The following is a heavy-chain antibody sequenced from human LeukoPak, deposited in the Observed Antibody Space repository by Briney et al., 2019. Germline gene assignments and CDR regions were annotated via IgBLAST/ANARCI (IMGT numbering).Heavy chain of an antibody. CDR2: IRYDGNNK. CDR1: GFTFSSYG. J-gene: IGHJ4*02. Sequence: PGGSLRLSCAASGFTFSSYGMHWVRQAPGKGLEGVAFIRYDGNNKYYADSVKGRFTISRDNAKNTLYLQMNSLRVEDTAVYYCASPTARYSGYDWDYFDYWGQGALVTVSS. D-gene: IGHD5-12*01. CDR3: ASPTARYSGYDWDYFDY. V-gene: IGHV3-30*02.